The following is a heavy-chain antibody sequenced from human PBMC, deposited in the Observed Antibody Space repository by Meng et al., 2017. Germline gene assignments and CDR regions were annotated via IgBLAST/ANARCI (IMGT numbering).Heavy chain of an antibody. CDR1: GGSISSYY. CDR3: ARQTVEMATNEPLFDY. Sequence: SETLSLTCTVSGGSISSYYWSWIRQPPGKGLEWIGYIYYSGSTNYNPSLKSRVTISVDTSKNQFSLKLSSVTAADTAVYYCARQTVEMATNEPLFDYWGRGTLVTVSS. CDR2: IYYSGST. V-gene: IGHV4-59*01. D-gene: IGHD5-24*01. J-gene: IGHJ4*02.